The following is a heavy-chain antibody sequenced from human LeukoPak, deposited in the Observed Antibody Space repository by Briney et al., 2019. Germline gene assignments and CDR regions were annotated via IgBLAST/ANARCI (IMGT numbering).Heavy chain of an antibody. Sequence: GGSLRLSCAASGFNFGGYVMSWVRQAPAKGLEWVSVISRSGDYTKYADSVKGRFTISRDNSKNTLSLQVSGLRAEDTAIYYCAKDRDDSGDYAFDYWGQGILVSVSS. CDR1: GFNFGGYV. V-gene: IGHV3-23*01. D-gene: IGHD4-17*01. CDR3: AKDRDDSGDYAFDY. CDR2: ISRSGDYT. J-gene: IGHJ4*02.